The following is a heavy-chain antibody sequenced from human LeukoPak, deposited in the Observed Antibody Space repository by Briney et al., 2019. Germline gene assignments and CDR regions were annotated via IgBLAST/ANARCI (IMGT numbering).Heavy chain of an antibody. CDR3: ARGRGYSYGSFYYYYYGMDV. Sequence: ASVKVSCKASGYTLTSYDINWVRQATGQGLEWMGWMNPNSGNTGYAQKFQGRVTMTRNTSISTAYMELSSLRSEDTAVYYCARGRGYSYGSFYYYYYGMDVWGRGTTVTVSS. V-gene: IGHV1-8*01. CDR1: GYTLTSYD. D-gene: IGHD5-18*01. J-gene: IGHJ6*02. CDR2: MNPNSGNT.